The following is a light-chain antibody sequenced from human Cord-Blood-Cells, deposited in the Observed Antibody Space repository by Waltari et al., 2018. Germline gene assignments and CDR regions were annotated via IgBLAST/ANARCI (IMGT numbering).Light chain of an antibody. V-gene: IGKV1-39*01. CDR2: AAS. J-gene: IGKJ3*01. CDR3: QQSYSTPRLT. CDR1: QSISSY. Sequence: DIQMTQSPSSLSASVGDRVTITCRASQSISSYLNWYQQKPGKAPKLLIYAASSLQSGVPSRFSGSGSGTDFTLTISSLQPEDFATYYCQQSYSTPRLTFGPGTKVDTK.